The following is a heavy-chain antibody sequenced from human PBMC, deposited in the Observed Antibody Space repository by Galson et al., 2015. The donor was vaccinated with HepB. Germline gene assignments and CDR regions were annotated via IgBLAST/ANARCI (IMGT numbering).Heavy chain of an antibody. J-gene: IGHJ6*02. D-gene: IGHD3-3*01. Sequence: SVKVSCKASGGTFSSYAISWVRQAPGQGLEWMGGIIPIFGTANYAQKFQGRVTITADESTSTAYMELSSLRSEDTAVYYCARGSSNDFWSGYPTEYYYYYGMDVWGQGTTVTVSS. CDR2: IIPIFGTA. V-gene: IGHV1-69*13. CDR1: GGTFSSYA. CDR3: ARGSSNDFWSGYPTEYYYYYGMDV.